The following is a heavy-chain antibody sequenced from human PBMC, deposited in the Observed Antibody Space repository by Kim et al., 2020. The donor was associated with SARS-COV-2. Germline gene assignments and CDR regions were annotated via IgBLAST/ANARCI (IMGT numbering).Heavy chain of an antibody. D-gene: IGHD2-15*01. CDR2: IWYDGSNK. V-gene: IGHV3-33*01. CDR3: AREDCSGGSCYPLWYYYYGMDA. Sequence: GGSLRLSCAASGFTFSSYGMHWVRQAPGKGLEWVAVIWYDGSNKYYADSVKGRFTISRDNSKNTLYLQMNSLRAEDTAVYYCAREDCSGGSCYPLWYYYYGMDAWGQGTTVTVSS. J-gene: IGHJ6*02. CDR1: GFTFSSYG.